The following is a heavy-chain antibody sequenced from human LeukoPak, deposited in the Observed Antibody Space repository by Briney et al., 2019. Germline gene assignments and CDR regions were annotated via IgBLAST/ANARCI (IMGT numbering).Heavy chain of an antibody. Sequence: KHGESLKISCKGSGYSFTSYWIGWVRQMPGKGLEWMGIIYPGDSDTRYSPSFQGQVTISADKSISTAYLQWSSLKASDTAMYYCASIYDSSVWAFDIWGQGTMVTVSS. CDR1: GYSFTSYW. CDR2: IYPGDSDT. J-gene: IGHJ3*02. D-gene: IGHD3-22*01. CDR3: ASIYDSSVWAFDI. V-gene: IGHV5-51*01.